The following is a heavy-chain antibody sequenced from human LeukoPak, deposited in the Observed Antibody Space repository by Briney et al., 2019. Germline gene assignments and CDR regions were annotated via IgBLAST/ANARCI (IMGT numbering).Heavy chain of an antibody. CDR3: ARDRGDHRGGGFDY. CDR2: IYSKGST. Sequence: GGSLRLSCAASGFTVSSNYMSWVRQAPGKGLEWVSVIYSKGSTYYADSVKGRFTISRDNSKNTLYLQMNSLRAEDTAVYYCARDRGDHRGGGFDYWGQGTLVSVSS. V-gene: IGHV3-53*01. CDR1: GFTVSSNY. D-gene: IGHD2-21*02. J-gene: IGHJ4*02.